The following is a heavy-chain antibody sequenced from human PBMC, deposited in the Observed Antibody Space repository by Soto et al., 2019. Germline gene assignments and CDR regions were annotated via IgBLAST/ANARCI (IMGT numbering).Heavy chain of an antibody. CDR3: VRYRSRDYYYGMDV. V-gene: IGHV5-51*01. J-gene: IGHJ6*02. CDR1: GYSFDNYW. D-gene: IGHD1-26*01. Sequence: GESLKISCKGSGYSFDNYWIGWVRQMPGKGVEWMAIIYPGDSGRRYSPSFQGQVTISADQSISTAYLQWSSLKASDTANYYCVRYRSRDYYYGMDVWGQGTTVTVSS. CDR2: IYPGDSGR.